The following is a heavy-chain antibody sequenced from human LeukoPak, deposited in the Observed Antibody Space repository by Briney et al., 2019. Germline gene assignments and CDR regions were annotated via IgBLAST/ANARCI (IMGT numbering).Heavy chain of an antibody. CDR2: IDPSDSYT. J-gene: IGHJ5*02. D-gene: IGHD1-1*01. CDR1: GYSFTSYW. CDR3: ARQGTNWFDP. Sequence: GESLKISCKGSGYSFTSYWISWVRQMPGKGLEWMGRIDPSDSYTNYSPSFQGHVTISADKSISTAYLQWSSPKASDTAMYYCARQGTNWFDPWGQGTLVTVSS. V-gene: IGHV5-10-1*01.